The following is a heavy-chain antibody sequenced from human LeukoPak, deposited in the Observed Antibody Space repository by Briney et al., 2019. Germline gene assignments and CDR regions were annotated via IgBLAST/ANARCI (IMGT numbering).Heavy chain of an antibody. Sequence: ASVKVSCKASGYTFTSYAISWVRQAPGQGLEWMGWISAYNGNTNYAQKLQGRVTMTTDTSTSTAYMELRSLRSDDTAVYYCAREWGYAGGSYYPDYWGQGTLVTVPS. CDR2: ISAYNGNT. D-gene: IGHD1-26*01. CDR1: GYTFTSYA. CDR3: AREWGYAGGSYYPDY. V-gene: IGHV1-18*01. J-gene: IGHJ4*02.